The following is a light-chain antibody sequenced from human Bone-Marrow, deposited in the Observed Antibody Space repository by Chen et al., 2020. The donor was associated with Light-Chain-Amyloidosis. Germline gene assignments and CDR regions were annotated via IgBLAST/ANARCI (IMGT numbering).Light chain of an antibody. CDR1: GLPKQS. Sequence: SYELTQPPSVSVSPGQTARISCSGDGLPKQSAYWYQQKPGQAPVLVIYNDSERPSGIPERFSGSSSVTTVTLTISGVQAEDEADYYCQSADTTDTLYVLFGGGTKLTVL. J-gene: IGLJ2*01. CDR2: NDS. V-gene: IGLV3-25*03. CDR3: QSADTTDTLYVL.